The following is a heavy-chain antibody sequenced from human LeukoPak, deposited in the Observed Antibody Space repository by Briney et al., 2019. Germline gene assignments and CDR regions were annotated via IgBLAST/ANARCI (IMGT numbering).Heavy chain of an antibody. J-gene: IGHJ4*02. D-gene: IGHD2-15*01. V-gene: IGHV1-2*02. CDR1: GYTFNGYY. CDR3: ARGYCGGGSCSPGGY. Sequence: ASVKVSCKASGYTFNGYYMHWVRQAPGQGLEWMGWINPNSGGTNYAQKFQGRVTMTRDTSISTAYMELSGLRFDDTAVYYCARGYCGGGSCSPGGYWGQGTLVTVPS. CDR2: INPNSGGT.